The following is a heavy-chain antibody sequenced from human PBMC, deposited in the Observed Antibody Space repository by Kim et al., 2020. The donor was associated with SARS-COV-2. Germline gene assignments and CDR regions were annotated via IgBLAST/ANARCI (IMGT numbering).Heavy chain of an antibody. D-gene: IGHD3-22*01. J-gene: IGHJ4*01. CDR2: IYYGGST. V-gene: IGHV4-39*01. CDR1: GGSISTRYY. CDR3: ARPYYYDAGVSSSFDS. Sequence: SETLSLTCTVSGGSISTRYYWGWIRQPPGKGLEWIGSIYYGGSTYYNPSLKSRVTISVDTSKNQFSLRLSSVTAADSAVYFCARPYYYDAGVSSSFDSWG.